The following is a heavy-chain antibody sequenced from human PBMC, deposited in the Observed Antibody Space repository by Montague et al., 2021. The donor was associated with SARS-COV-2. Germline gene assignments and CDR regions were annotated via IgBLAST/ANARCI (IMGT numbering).Heavy chain of an antibody. J-gene: IGHJ4*02. V-gene: IGHV3-33*01. CDR2: IWYDGSNK. CDR1: GFTFSSYG. Sequence: SLRLSCAASGFTFSSYGMHWVRQAPGKGLEWVAVIWYDGSNKYYADSVKGRFTISRDNSKNTLYLQMNSLRAEDTAVYYCARDGADYYDSSGYLGYWGQGTLVTVSS. CDR3: ARDGADYYDSSGYLGY. D-gene: IGHD3-22*01.